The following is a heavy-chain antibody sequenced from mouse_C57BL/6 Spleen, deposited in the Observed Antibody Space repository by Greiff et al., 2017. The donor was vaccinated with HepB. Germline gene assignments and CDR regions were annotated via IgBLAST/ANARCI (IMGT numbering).Heavy chain of an antibody. V-gene: IGHV1-82*01. J-gene: IGHJ1*03. CDR1: GYAFSSSW. CDR3: ASPYGNDGGYFDV. Sequence: QVQLQQSGPELVKPGASVKISCKASGYAFSSSWMNWVKQRPGKGLEWIGRIYPGDGDTNYNGKFKGKATLTADKSSSTAYMQLSSLTSEDSAVYFWASPYGNDGGYFDVWGTGTTVTVSS. D-gene: IGHD2-10*02. CDR2: IYPGDGDT.